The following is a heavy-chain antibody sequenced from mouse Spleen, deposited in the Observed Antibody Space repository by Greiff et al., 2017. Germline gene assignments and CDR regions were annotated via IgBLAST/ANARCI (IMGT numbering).Heavy chain of an antibody. CDR1: GFNIKDYY. V-gene: IGHV14-4*02. CDR3: NANWEDWYFDV. CDR2: IDPENGDT. D-gene: IGHD4-1*01. Sequence: EVKLQESGAELVRSGASVKLSCTASGFNIKDYYMHWVKQRPEQGLEWIGWIDPENGDTEYAPKFQGKATMTADTSSNTAYLQLSSLTSEDTAVYYCNANWEDWYFDVWGAGTTVTVSS. J-gene: IGHJ1*01.